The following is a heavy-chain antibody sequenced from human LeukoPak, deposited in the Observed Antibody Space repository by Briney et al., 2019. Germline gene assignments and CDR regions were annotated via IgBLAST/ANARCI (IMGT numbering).Heavy chain of an antibody. D-gene: IGHD4-17*01. CDR1: GFTLSSYA. Sequence: GGALRLSCAASGFTLSSYAMHWVRPAPGKGLGWVAVISYDGSNKYYADSVKGRFTISRDNSKNTLYLQMNSLRAEDTAVYYCARGRFYYGMDVWGQGTTVTVSS. CDR3: ARGRFYYGMDV. CDR2: ISYDGSNK. J-gene: IGHJ6*02. V-gene: IGHV3-30-3*01.